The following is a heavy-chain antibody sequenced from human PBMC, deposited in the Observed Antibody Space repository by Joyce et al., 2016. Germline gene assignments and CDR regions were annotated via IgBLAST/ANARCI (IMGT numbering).Heavy chain of an antibody. J-gene: IGHJ4*02. CDR1: GYTFTNNP. CDR3: ARVFRGYSFGHGDD. D-gene: IGHD5-18*01. V-gene: IGHV1-3*01. CDR2: INAANGNT. Sequence: QVQLVQSGAEVKTPGASVKVSCKASGYTFTNNPMNWVRQAPGQRPEWLGWINAANGNTKYSQKFQGRVTMTRDTATTTGYMELSSLTSEDTAVYYCARVFRGYSFGHGDDWGQGTLVTVSS.